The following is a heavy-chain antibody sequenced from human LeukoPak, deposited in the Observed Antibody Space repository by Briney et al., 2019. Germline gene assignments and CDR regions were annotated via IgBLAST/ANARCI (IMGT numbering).Heavy chain of an antibody. D-gene: IGHD2-15*01. CDR3: AKDPLAAHFDY. CDR1: GFTFSSYG. CDR2: IWYDGSNK. Sequence: PGGSLRLSCAASGFTFSSYGMHWVRQAPGKGLEGVAVIWYDGSNKYYADSVKGRFTISRDNSKNTLYLQMNSLRAEDTAVYYCAKDPLAAHFDYWGQGTLVTVSS. J-gene: IGHJ4*02. V-gene: IGHV3-33*06.